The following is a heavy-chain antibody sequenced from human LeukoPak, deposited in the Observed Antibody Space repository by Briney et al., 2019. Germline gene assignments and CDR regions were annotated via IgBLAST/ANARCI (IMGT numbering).Heavy chain of an antibody. CDR3: ARLQLWTGTPLDY. Sequence: LSLTCAVYGGSFSGYYWSWIRQPPGKGLEWVSYISSSGSTIYYADSVKGRFTISRDNAKNSLYLQMNSLRAEDTAVYYCARLQLWTGTPLDYWGQGTLVTVSS. V-gene: IGHV3-11*04. J-gene: IGHJ4*02. D-gene: IGHD5-18*01. CDR1: GGSFSGYY. CDR2: ISSSGSTI.